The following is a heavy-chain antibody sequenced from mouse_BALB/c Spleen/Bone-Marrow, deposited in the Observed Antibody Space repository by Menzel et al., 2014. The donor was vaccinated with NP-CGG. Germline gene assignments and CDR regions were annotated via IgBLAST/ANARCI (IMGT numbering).Heavy chain of an antibody. V-gene: IGHV1-4*01. CDR1: GYTFTSYT. CDR3: ARSAYYRSFFAY. CDR2: INPSSGYA. Sequence: QVQLQQSGAELARPGASVKMSCRASGYTFTSYTMHWVKQRPGQGLEWIGYINPSSGYANYNQKFKDKATLTADKSSSTAYMQLSSLTSEDSAVYYCARSAYYRSFFAYWGQGTLVTVSA. D-gene: IGHD2-14*01. J-gene: IGHJ3*01.